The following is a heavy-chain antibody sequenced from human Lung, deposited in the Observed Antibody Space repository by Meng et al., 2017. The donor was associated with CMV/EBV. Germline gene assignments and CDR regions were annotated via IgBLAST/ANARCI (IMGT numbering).Heavy chain of an antibody. J-gene: IGHJ6*02. Sequence: SVXFSXKASGATFSSYTSSWGRKAPGQGLEWMGRTIPILGIANYAQKFQGRVTITADKSTSTAYMELSSLRSEDTAVYYCAINIVVVPAADFHYYYYGMDVXGQGXTVTGS. CDR1: GATFSSYT. CDR2: TIPILGIA. CDR3: AINIVVVPAADFHYYYYGMDV. D-gene: IGHD2-2*01. V-gene: IGHV1-69*02.